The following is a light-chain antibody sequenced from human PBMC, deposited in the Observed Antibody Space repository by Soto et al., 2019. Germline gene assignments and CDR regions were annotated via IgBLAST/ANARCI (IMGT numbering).Light chain of an antibody. CDR3: QQRSNWPIT. CDR1: QSVSSN. V-gene: IGKV3-15*01. Sequence: EIVMTQSPATLSVSPGERATLSCRASQSVSSNLAWYQQKPGQAPRLLIYGASTRATGIPARFSGSGPGTDFTLTISSLEPEDFAVYYCQQRSNWPITFGQGTRLEI. CDR2: GAS. J-gene: IGKJ5*01.